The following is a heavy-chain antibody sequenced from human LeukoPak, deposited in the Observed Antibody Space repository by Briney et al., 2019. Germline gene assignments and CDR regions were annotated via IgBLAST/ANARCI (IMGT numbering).Heavy chain of an antibody. CDR1: GGSFSGYY. V-gene: IGHV4-34*01. CDR3: ARKSIIVVVPAAGPPNWFDP. CDR2: INHSGST. D-gene: IGHD2-2*01. Sequence: SETLSLTCAVYGGSFSGYYWSWIRQPPGKGLEWIGEINHSGSTNYNPSLKSRVTISVDTSKNQFSLKLSSVTAADTAVYYCARKSIIVVVPAAGPPNWFDPWGQGTLVTVSS. J-gene: IGHJ5*02.